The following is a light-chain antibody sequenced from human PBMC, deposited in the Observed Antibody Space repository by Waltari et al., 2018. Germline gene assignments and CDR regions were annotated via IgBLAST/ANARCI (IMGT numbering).Light chain of an antibody. V-gene: IGKV3-20*01. CDR1: QSVSRT. J-gene: IGKJ1*01. CDR2: GAS. CDR3: QHYVRLPVT. Sequence: EIVLTQSPGTLSLSLGERVTLSCRVSQSVSRTLAWYQQKPGQAPRLLMYGASNRATGIPDRFSGSGSGTDFSLTISRLEPEDFAVYYCQHYVRLPVTFGQGTKVEIK.